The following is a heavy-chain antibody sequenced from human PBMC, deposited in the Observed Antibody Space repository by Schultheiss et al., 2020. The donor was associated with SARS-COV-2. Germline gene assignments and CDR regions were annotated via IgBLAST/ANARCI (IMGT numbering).Heavy chain of an antibody. D-gene: IGHD3-10*01. CDR3: AILWFGEMPFDY. V-gene: IGHV4-4*07. Sequence: SETLSLICTVSGGSVRDFQWIWIRQPAGKGLEWIGRINRSGNTNYNPSLNSRITVSTDASANQFSLKLSSVTAADTAVYYCAILWFGEMPFDYWGQGTLVTVSS. J-gene: IGHJ4*02. CDR2: INRSGNT. CDR1: GGSVRDFQ.